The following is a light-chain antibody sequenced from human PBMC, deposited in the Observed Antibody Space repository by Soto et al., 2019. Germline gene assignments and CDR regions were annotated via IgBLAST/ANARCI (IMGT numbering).Light chain of an antibody. J-gene: IGKJ4*01. CDR2: AAS. CDR1: QGVGDR. CDR3: QQYYSYPLT. Sequence: DIQVTQSPSSLSASVGDRVTITCRASQGVGDRLGWYQQKPGKAPKLLIYAASTLQSGVPSRFSGSGSGTDFTLTISCLQSEDFATYYCQQYYSYPLTFGGGTKVDIK. V-gene: IGKV1-17*01.